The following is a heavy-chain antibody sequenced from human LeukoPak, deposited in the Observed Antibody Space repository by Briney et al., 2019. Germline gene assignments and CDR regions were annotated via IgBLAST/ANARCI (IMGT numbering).Heavy chain of an antibody. Sequence: ASVKVSCKASGYTFTSYYMHWVRQAPGQGLEWMGIINPSGGSTSYAQNLQGRVTITADKSTSTAYMELSSLGSEDTAIYYCAKGRGRLHVNRGVYNYHYYMEVWGTGTTVIVSS. D-gene: IGHD3-10*01. CDR3: AKGRGRLHVNRGVYNYHYYMEV. CDR2: INPSGGST. V-gene: IGHV1-46*01. J-gene: IGHJ6*03. CDR1: GYTFTSYY.